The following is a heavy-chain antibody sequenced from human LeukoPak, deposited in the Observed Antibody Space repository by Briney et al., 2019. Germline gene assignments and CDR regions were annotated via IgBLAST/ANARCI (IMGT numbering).Heavy chain of an antibody. J-gene: IGHJ5*02. CDR3: ARDLTDYYDSSGYYMSGWFDP. CDR1: GGSISSYY. V-gene: IGHV4-59*01. CDR2: IYYSGST. D-gene: IGHD3-22*01. Sequence: PSETLSLTCTVSGGSISSYYWSWLRQPPGKGLEWIGYIYYSGSTNYNPSLKSRVTISVDTSKNQFSLKLSSVTAADTAVYYCARDLTDYYDSSGYYMSGWFDPGGQGTLVTVSS.